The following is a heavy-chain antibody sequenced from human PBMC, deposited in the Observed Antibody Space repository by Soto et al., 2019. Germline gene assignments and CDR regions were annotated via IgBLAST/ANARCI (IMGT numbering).Heavy chain of an antibody. Sequence: QVQLVQSGAEAKKPGSSVKVSRKASGGTFSSYAISWVRQAPGQGLEWMGGIIPIAGTANYAQKFQGRVTITADESTSTAYMELSSLRSEDTAVYYCARSQGSSTSLEIYYYYYYGMDVWGQGTTVTVSS. V-gene: IGHV1-69*01. CDR3: ARSQGSSTSLEIYYYYYYGMDV. CDR1: GGTFSSYA. D-gene: IGHD2-2*01. J-gene: IGHJ6*02. CDR2: IIPIAGTA.